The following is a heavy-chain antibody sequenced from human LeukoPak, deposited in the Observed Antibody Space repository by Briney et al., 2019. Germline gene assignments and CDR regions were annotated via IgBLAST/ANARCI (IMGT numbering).Heavy chain of an antibody. D-gene: IGHD1-26*01. V-gene: IGHV4-39*07. CDR2: IYYSGST. Sequence: PSETLSLTCTVSGGSISSSSYYWGWIRQPPGRGLEWIGSIYYSGSTYYNPSLKSRVTISVDTSKNQFSLKLSSVTAADTAVYYCARGPTLVGATKRSFDYWGQGTLVTVSS. J-gene: IGHJ4*02. CDR3: ARGPTLVGATKRSFDY. CDR1: GGSISSSSYY.